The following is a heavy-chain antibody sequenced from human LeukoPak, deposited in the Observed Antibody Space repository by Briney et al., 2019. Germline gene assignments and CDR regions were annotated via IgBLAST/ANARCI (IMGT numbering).Heavy chain of an antibody. CDR3: ARDLTAGVRWFDP. CDR2: ISYSGTT. D-gene: IGHD6-13*01. Sequence: SETLSLTCTVSGGSVSESLYFWSWIRQPPGKGLEWIGEISYSGTTNYNPSLKTRVSISLDTSKNQFSLRLTSVTAADTAVYYCARDLTAGVRWFDPWGQGTLVTVSS. V-gene: IGHV4-61*01. CDR1: GGSVSESLYF. J-gene: IGHJ5*02.